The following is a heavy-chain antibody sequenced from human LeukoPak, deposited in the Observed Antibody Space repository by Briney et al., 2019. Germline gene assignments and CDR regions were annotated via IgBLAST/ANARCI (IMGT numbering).Heavy chain of an antibody. Sequence: GGSLRLSCAASGFTFSSYAMSWVRQAPGKGLEWVSAISGSGGSTYYADSVKGRFTISRDNAKNSLYLQMNSLRADDTAVYYCARDSPIGDYFDYWGLGTLVTVSS. CDR3: ARDSPIGDYFDY. J-gene: IGHJ4*02. CDR2: ISGSGGST. V-gene: IGHV3-23*01. D-gene: IGHD3-22*01. CDR1: GFTFSSYA.